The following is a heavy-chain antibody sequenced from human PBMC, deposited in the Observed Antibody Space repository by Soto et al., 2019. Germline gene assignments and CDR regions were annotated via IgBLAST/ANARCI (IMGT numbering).Heavy chain of an antibody. CDR2: VNHSGTT. CDR3: ARGIGYCSSINCYSSRRLRFDS. CDR1: GGSFSGYY. V-gene: IGHV4-34*01. D-gene: IGHD2-2*01. Sequence: SETLSLTCAVYGGSFSGYYLTWIRQSPEKGLECIGEVNHSGTTYYNPSLKTRVTISVHTPKNQLSLKMSSVTAADTAVYYCARGIGYCSSINCYSSRRLRFDSWGQGTLVTVS. J-gene: IGHJ4*02.